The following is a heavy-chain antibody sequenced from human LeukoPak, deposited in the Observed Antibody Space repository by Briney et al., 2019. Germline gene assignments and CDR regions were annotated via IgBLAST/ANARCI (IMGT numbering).Heavy chain of an antibody. D-gene: IGHD6-19*01. V-gene: IGHV3-74*01. CDR1: GLTFSSYW. CDR2: INSDGSST. J-gene: IGHJ5*02. Sequence: GGPLRLSCAALGLTFSSYWRNWVGQAPGRGRGWVSRINSDGSSTDYADSVKGRFTISRDNAKNTLYLQMNSLRAKDTAVYYCARDLPAVAGTGGDPWGQGTLVTVSS. CDR3: ARDLPAVAGTGGDP.